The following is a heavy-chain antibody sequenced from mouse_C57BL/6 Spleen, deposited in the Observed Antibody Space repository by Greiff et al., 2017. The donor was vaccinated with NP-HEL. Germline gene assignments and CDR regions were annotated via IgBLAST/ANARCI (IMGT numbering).Heavy chain of an antibody. Sequence: QVQLKESGAELARPGASVKLSCKASGYTFTSYGISWVKQRTGQGLEWIGEIYPRSGNTYYNEKFKGKATLTADKSSSTAYMELRSLTSEDSAVYFCARWDDYTMYYFDYWGQGTTLTVSS. J-gene: IGHJ2*01. CDR2: IYPRSGNT. CDR1: GYTFTSYG. CDR3: ARWDDYTMYYFDY. D-gene: IGHD2-4*01. V-gene: IGHV1-81*01.